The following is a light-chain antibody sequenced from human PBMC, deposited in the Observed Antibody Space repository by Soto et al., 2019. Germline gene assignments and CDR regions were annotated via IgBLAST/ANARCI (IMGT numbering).Light chain of an antibody. CDR2: GAS. V-gene: IGKV3-20*01. CDR3: QQYGGSPPYT. CDR1: QRVYTSY. J-gene: IGKJ2*01. Sequence: EIALTQSPGTLSLSPGARVTLSCRASQRVYTSYLAWYQQKPGQAPRLLIFGASSRATGTPDRFIGSGSGTDFTLTISRLEPEDFAVYYCQQYGGSPPYTFGQGTKLEIK.